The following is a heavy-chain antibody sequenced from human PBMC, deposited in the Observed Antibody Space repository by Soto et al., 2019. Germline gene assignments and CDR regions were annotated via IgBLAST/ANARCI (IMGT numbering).Heavy chain of an antibody. V-gene: IGHV1-46*01. D-gene: IGHD3-9*01. Sequence: QVQLVQYGAEVKKPGASVKVSCKASGYTFTSYYMRWVRQAPGQGLEWMGIINPSGGSTSYAQKFKGRVTINRDTSTSTSYMEVSSPRSEDRAVYYCARVSLRYFDWPSSGYFDYWGQGTLVTVSS. CDR2: INPSGGST. J-gene: IGHJ4*02. CDR1: GYTFTSYY. CDR3: ARVSLRYFDWPSSGYFDY.